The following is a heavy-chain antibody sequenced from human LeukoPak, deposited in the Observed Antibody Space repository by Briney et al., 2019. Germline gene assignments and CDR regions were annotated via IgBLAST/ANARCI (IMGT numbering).Heavy chain of an antibody. V-gene: IGHV3-21*01. CDR3: ARDHMVRGEIDY. Sequence: GGSLRLSCAASGFTVSSHYMTWVRQAPGRGLEWVSSISSSSSFIYYADSVKGRFTISRDNAKNSLYLQMNSLRAEDTAVYYCARDHMVRGEIDYWGQGTLVTVSS. CDR1: GFTVSSHY. D-gene: IGHD3-10*01. J-gene: IGHJ4*02. CDR2: ISSSSSFI.